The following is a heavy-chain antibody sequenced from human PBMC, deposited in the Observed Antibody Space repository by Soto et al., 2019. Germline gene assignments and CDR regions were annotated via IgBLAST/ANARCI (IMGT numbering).Heavy chain of an antibody. CDR3: AGIAYSYGMKYSYDSSGYRRRPSCFDP. CDR2: IFYSGNT. V-gene: IGHV4-59*03. Sequence: LSLTCTVSGGSIRSYYWSWIRQPPGKGLEWIGYIFYSGNTDYNPSLKSRVTISVDTSKKQFSLKLSSVTAADTAVYYCAGIAYSYGMKYSYDSSGYRRRPSCFDPWGQGTLGTVSS. D-gene: IGHD3-22*01. J-gene: IGHJ5*02. CDR1: GGSIRSYY.